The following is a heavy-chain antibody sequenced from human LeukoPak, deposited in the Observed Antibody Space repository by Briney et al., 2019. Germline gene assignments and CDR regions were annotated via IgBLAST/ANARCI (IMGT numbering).Heavy chain of an antibody. CDR3: TRVTSWRTGFDY. D-gene: IGHD1-1*01. CDR2: ITWNSDDM. J-gene: IGHJ4*02. V-gene: IGHV3-9*01. CDR1: GFTFNNAW. Sequence: GGSLRLSCAASGFTFNNAWMSWVRQAPGKGLEWVSGITWNSDDMAYADSVKGRFTISRDNAKNCLYLQMNSLTVEDTALYYCTRVTSWRTGFDYWGQGTLVTVSS.